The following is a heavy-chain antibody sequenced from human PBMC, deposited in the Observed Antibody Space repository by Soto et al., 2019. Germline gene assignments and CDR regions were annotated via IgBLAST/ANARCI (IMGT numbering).Heavy chain of an antibody. CDR2: ISGSGGST. D-gene: IGHD2-15*01. J-gene: IGHJ6*02. CDR3: AKEVGGHLAVGMDV. Sequence: VQLLESGGGLVQPGGSLRLSCAASGFTFSSYAMSWVRQAPGEGLEWVSAISGSGGSTYYVDSVKGRFTISRDNSKNTLYLRMNSLRAEDTAVYYCAKEVGGHLAVGMDVWGQGTTVPVSS. V-gene: IGHV3-23*01. CDR1: GFTFSSYA.